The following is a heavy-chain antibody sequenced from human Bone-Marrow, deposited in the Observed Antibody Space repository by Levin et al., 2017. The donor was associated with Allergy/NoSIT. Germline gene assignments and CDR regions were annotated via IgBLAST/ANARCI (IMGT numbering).Heavy chain of an antibody. CDR1: GFTFSSYG. V-gene: IGHV3-30*18. J-gene: IGHJ6*02. D-gene: IGHD1-26*01. Sequence: SCEASGFTFSSYGMNWVRQPPGKGLEWVAVISFDGGSQYYADSVKGRFTISRDNPKNTLYLQMNSLSAEDTAVYYCAKSSGTAFPYYYYYGMDVWGQGTTVTVSS. CDR2: ISFDGGSQ. CDR3: AKSSGTAFPYYYYYGMDV.